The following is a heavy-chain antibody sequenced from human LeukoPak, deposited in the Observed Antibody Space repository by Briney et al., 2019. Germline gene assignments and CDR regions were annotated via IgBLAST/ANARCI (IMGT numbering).Heavy chain of an antibody. CDR3: ARGPATYSSPYYYYMCV. J-gene: IGHJ6*03. V-gene: IGHV1-69*05. Sequence: SVKVSCKASGGTFSSYAISWVRQAPGQGLEWMGRIIPIFGTANYAQKFQGRVTITTDESTSTAYMELSSLRSEDTAVYYCARGPATYSSPYYYYMCVWGRGATVTVSS. D-gene: IGHD3-22*01. CDR1: GGTFSSYA. CDR2: IIPIFGTA.